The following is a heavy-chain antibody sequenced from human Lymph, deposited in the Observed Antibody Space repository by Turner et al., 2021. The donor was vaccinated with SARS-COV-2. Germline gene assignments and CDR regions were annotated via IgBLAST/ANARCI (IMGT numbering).Heavy chain of an antibody. CDR2: INWSGGSI. CDR1: GFTFDDYA. Sequence: EVQLVESGGGLVQPGRSLRLSCAASGFTFDDYAMHWVRQAPGKGLAWVSGINWSGGSIAYADSVKGRFTISRDNPKNSLYLQMNSLRAEDTAFYYCAKDLAGTYYSSFDYWGQGTLVTVSS. CDR3: AKDLAGTYYSSFDY. J-gene: IGHJ4*02. D-gene: IGHD1-26*01. V-gene: IGHV3-9*01.